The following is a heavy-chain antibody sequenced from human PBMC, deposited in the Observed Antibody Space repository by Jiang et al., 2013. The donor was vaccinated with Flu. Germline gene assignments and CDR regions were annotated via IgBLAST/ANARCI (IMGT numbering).Heavy chain of an antibody. V-gene: IGHV1-8*01. D-gene: IGHD3-22*01. CDR3: ARDAESSGYLDY. Sequence: CKASGYTFTSYDINWVRQATGQGLEWMGWMNPNSGNTGYAQKFQGRVTMTRDTSTSTVYMELSSLRSEDTAVYYCARDAESSGYLDYWGQGTLVTVSS. J-gene: IGHJ4*02. CDR1: GYTFTSYD. CDR2: MNPNSGNT.